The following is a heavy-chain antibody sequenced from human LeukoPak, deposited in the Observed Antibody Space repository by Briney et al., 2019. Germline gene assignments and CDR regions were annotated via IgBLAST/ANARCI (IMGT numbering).Heavy chain of an antibody. CDR2: INHSGST. CDR3: ARGRPDSSGWLKQKNWFDP. CDR1: GGSISSGGYY. V-gene: IGHV4-39*07. D-gene: IGHD6-19*01. Sequence: PSETLSLTCTVSGGSISSGGYYWSWIRQPPGKGLEWIGEINHSGSTNYNPSLKSRVTISVDTSKNQFSLKLSSVTAADTAVYYCARGRPDSSGWLKQKNWFDPWGQGTLVTVSS. J-gene: IGHJ5*02.